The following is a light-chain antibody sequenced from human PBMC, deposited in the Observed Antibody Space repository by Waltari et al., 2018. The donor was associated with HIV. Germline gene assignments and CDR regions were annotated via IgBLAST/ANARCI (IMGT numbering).Light chain of an antibody. V-gene: IGKV3-11*01. Sequence: EIVLTQSPGTLSLSPGERATLSCRASQSVSSYLAWYQQKPGQAPRLLIYDASSRAIGIPGRFSGSGSGTDYTLTISSLEPEDFAVYYCQQRSNWPLTFGGGTKVEIK. CDR3: QQRSNWPLT. J-gene: IGKJ4*01. CDR2: DAS. CDR1: QSVSSY.